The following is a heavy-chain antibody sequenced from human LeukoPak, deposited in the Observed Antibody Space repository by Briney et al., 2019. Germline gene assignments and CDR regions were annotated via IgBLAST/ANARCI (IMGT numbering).Heavy chain of an antibody. CDR3: AKDSETLWIGELFGRSNYFDY. CDR1: GFTFSSYA. CDR2: ISGSGGST. D-gene: IGHD3-10*01. J-gene: IGHJ4*02. Sequence: GGSLRLSCAASGFTFSSYAMSWVRQAPGKGLEWVSAISGSGGSTYYADSVKGRFTISRDNSKNTLYLQMNSLRAEDTTLYYCAKDSETLWIGELFGRSNYFDYWGQGTLVTVSS. V-gene: IGHV3-23*01.